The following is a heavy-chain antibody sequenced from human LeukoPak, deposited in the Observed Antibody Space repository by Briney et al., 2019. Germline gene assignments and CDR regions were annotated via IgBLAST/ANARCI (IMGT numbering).Heavy chain of an antibody. CDR3: ARQTYYYDKGAFDI. J-gene: IGHJ3*02. D-gene: IGHD3-22*01. V-gene: IGHV4-34*01. Sequence: PSETLSLTCAVYVGSFSGYYWSWLRQPPGKGLEWIGEINHSGSTNYNPSLKSRVTISVDTSKNQFSLKLSSVTAADTAVYYCARQTYYYDKGAFDIWGQGTMVTVSA. CDR1: VGSFSGYY. CDR2: INHSGST.